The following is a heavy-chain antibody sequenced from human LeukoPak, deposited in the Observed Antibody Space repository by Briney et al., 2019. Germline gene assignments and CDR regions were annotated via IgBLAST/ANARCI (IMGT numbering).Heavy chain of an antibody. CDR1: GYTFASYG. Sequence: ASVKVSCKASGYTFASYGIGWVRQAPGQGLEWMGWISAYNGNTNYARKLQGRVTMTTDTSTSTAYMELRSLRSDDTAVYYCARDGPQYCSGGSCYSGYWGQGTLVTVSS. V-gene: IGHV1-18*01. D-gene: IGHD2-15*01. J-gene: IGHJ4*02. CDR3: ARDGPQYCSGGSCYSGY. CDR2: ISAYNGNT.